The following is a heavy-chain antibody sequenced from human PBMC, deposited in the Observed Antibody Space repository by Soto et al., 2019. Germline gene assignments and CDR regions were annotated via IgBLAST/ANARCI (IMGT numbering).Heavy chain of an antibody. CDR1: GFTFSSFA. CDR2: LSGSGLTT. Sequence: HPGGSLRLSCEASGFTFSSFAMNWVRQAPGEGLEWVSSLSGSGLTTYYADSVKGRFTVSRDNSKDTLYLQMDHLRAEDTAIYFCAGGNWNYKVNSQLDPWGQGALVTVSS. CDR3: AGGNWNYKVNSQLDP. J-gene: IGHJ5*02. V-gene: IGHV3-23*01. D-gene: IGHD3-10*01.